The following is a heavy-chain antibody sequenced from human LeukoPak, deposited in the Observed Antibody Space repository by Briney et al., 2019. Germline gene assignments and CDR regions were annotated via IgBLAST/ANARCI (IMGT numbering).Heavy chain of an antibody. D-gene: IGHD3-3*01. CDR1: GGSISSYY. J-gene: IGHJ4*02. CDR2: IYYSGST. V-gene: IGHV4-59*01. Sequence: SGTLSLTCTVSGGSISSYYWSWIRQPPGKGLEWIGYIYYSGSTSYNPSLKSRVTISVDTSKNQFSLKLSPVTAADTAVYYCAREAANRITIFSPHFDYRGQGTLVTVSS. CDR3: AREAANRITIFSPHFDY.